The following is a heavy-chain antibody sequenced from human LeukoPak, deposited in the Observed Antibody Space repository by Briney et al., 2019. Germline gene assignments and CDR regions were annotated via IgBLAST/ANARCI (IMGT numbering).Heavy chain of an antibody. Sequence: PGGSLRLSCAASGFTFDDYGMSWVRQAPGKGLEWVSGINWQIDYADSVRGRFTISSDNAKASLYLQMNSLRAEDTAVYYCARDGYSYGDYWGQGTLVTVSS. CDR3: ARDGYSYGDY. D-gene: IGHD5-18*01. CDR1: GFTFDDYG. V-gene: IGHV3-20*04. CDR2: INWQI. J-gene: IGHJ4*02.